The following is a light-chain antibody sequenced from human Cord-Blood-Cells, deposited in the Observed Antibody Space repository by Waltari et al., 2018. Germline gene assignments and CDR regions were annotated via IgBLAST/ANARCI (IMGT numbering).Light chain of an antibody. CDR2: DVS. CDR3: CSYAGSYTFV. CDR1: SSDVGGYNY. J-gene: IGLJ1*01. V-gene: IGLV2-11*01. Sequence: QSALTQPRSVSGSPGQSVTISCTGTSSDVGGYNYVSWYQQHPGKAPKLMFYDVSMLPSGVPNRVSGSKSGNTASLTISGLQAEDEADYYCCSYAGSYTFVFGTGTKVTVL.